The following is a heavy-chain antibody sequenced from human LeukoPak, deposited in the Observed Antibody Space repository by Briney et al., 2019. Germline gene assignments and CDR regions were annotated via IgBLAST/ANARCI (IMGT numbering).Heavy chain of an antibody. CDR1: GFTFSSYS. D-gene: IGHD2-15*01. CDR3: TTIRGFCSGRSCLGY. Sequence: PGGSLRLSCAASGFTFSSYSMNWVRQAPGEGLEWVGRIKSKTDGGTTDYAAPVKGRFTISRDDSKNTLYLQMNSLKSEDTAVYYCTTIRGFCSGRSCLGYWGQGTLVTVSS. V-gene: IGHV3-15*01. J-gene: IGHJ4*02. CDR2: IKSKTDGGTT.